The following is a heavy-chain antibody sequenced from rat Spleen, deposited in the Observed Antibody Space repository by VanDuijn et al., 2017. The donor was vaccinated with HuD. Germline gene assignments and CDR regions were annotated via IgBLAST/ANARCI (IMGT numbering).Heavy chain of an antibody. J-gene: IGHJ3*01. V-gene: IGHV2S63*01. CDR2: IWTGGST. CDR1: GFTFSRYW. CDR3: ARAAYGYNLNWFAY. Sequence: EVQLVESGGGLVQPGRSLKLSCAASGFTFSRYWMYWVRQPPGKGLEWMGVIWTGGSTAYNSLLKSRLSISRDTSKSQVFLKMNSLQTEDTAMYFCARAAYGYNLNWFAYWGQGTLVTVSS. D-gene: IGHD1-9*01.